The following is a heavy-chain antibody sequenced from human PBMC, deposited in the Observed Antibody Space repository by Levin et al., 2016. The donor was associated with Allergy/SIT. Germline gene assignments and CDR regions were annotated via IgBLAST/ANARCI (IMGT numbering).Heavy chain of an antibody. V-gene: IGHV3-7*03. CDR2: IKQDGSEK. J-gene: IGHJ4*02. Sequence: GESLKISCAASGFTFSSYWMTWVRQAPGKGLEWVANIKQDGSEKYYVDSVKGRFTISRDNTKNSLYLQMYSLRAEDTAVYYCARDLVPHTFDYWGQGTLVTVSS. CDR1: GFTFSSYW. D-gene: IGHD3-10*01. CDR3: ARDLVPHTFDY.